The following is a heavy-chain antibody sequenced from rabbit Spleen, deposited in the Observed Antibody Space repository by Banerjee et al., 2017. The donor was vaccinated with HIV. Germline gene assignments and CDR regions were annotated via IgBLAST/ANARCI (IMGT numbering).Heavy chain of an antibody. D-gene: IGHD5-1*01. CDR1: GVSFSDKDV. CDR3: ARDLVTVIGWNFNL. Sequence: EQLVESGGGLVKPEGSLTLTCKASGVSFSDKDVMCWVRQAPGKGLEWIACIASGSSGDTYYASWAKGRFTISKTSSTTVTLQMTSLTAADTATYICARDLVTVIGWNFNLWGPGTLVTVS. J-gene: IGHJ4*01. CDR2: IASGSSGDT. V-gene: IGHV1S45*01.